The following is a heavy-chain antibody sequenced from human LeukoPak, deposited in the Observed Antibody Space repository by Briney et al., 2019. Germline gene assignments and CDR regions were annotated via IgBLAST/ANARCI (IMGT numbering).Heavy chain of an antibody. D-gene: IGHD5-12*01. CDR1: GFTFSSYG. J-gene: IGHJ4*02. Sequence: GGSLRLSCAASGFTFSSYGMHWVRQAPGKGLDWVASISYDGSSKKYVDSVKGRFTISRDNSKRTLYLQMNSLRSEDTAVYYCAKEGLRFFDFWGQGTLVTVSS. CDR2: ISYDGSSK. CDR3: AKEGLRFFDF. V-gene: IGHV3-30*18.